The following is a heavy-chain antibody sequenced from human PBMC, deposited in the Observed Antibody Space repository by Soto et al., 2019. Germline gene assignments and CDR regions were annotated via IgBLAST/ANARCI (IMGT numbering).Heavy chain of an antibody. D-gene: IGHD2-2*01. J-gene: IGHJ6*03. Sequence: PSETLSLTCAVYGGSFSGYYWSWIRQPPGKGLEWIGEINHSGSTNYNPSLKSRVTISVDTSKNQFSLKLSSVTAADTAVYYCGGGIVVVPAASPYYYMDVWGKGTRVTVSS. CDR2: INHSGST. CDR1: GGSFSGYY. V-gene: IGHV4-34*01. CDR3: GGGIVVVPAASPYYYMDV.